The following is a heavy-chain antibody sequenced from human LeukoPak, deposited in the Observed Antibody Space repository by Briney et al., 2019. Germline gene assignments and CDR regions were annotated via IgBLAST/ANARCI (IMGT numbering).Heavy chain of an antibody. V-gene: IGHV3-7*03. Sequence: GGSLRLSCRDSFEWMSWVRQAPGKGLEWVATINHDGRETYYVDSVRGRFTIFRDNGKNSMCLQMTSLRAEDTAVYFCVRGDLDHWGQGTLITVSS. J-gene: IGHJ4*02. CDR3: VRGDLDH. CDR1: FEW. CDR2: INHDGRET. D-gene: IGHD1-1*01.